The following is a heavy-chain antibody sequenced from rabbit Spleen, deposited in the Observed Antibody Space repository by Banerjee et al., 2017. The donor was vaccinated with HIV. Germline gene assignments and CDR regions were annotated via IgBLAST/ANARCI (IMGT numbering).Heavy chain of an antibody. Sequence: QSLEESGGDLVKPGASLTLTCTASGFSFSSSYWICWVRQAPGKGLEWIACIGAGSAGNTYYASWAKGRFTISKTSSTTVTLQMTGLTIADTATYFCERENYVTGKGDDNLWGQGTLVTVS. CDR3: ERENYVTGKGDDNL. D-gene: IGHD7-1*01. CDR1: GFSFSSSYW. CDR2: IGAGSAGNT. V-gene: IGHV1S40*01. J-gene: IGHJ3*01.